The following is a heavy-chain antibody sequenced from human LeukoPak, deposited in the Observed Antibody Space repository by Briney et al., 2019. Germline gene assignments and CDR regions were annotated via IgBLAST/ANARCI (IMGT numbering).Heavy chain of an antibody. CDR2: ISDSGGST. J-gene: IGHJ4*02. CDR3: AKVPYYDFWSGYYYLDY. V-gene: IGHV3-23*01. CDR1: GFTFSSYA. D-gene: IGHD3-3*01. Sequence: PGGSLRLSCAASGFTFSSYAMSWVRQAPGKGLEWVSAISDSGGSTYYADSVKGRFTISRDNSKNTLYLQMNSLRAEDTAVYYCAKVPYYDFWSGYYYLDYWGQGTLVTVSS.